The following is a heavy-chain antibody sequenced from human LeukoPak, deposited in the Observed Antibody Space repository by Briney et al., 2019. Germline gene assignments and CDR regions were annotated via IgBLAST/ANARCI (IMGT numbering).Heavy chain of an antibody. CDR2: LYSGGNT. D-gene: IGHD3-22*01. Sequence: GGSLRLSCAASGFTFSSYNMSWVRQAPGKGLEWVSILYSGGNTYYADSVKGRFTISRDNSKNTLSLQMNSLKAEDTAVYYCARGLEGEVVVFDHWGQGALVTVSS. J-gene: IGHJ4*02. V-gene: IGHV3-53*01. CDR1: GFTFSSYN. CDR3: ARGLEGEVVVFDH.